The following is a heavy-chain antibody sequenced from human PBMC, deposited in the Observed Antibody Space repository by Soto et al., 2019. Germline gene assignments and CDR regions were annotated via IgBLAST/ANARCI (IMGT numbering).Heavy chain of an antibody. CDR1: GYTFINYG. D-gene: IGHD1-26*01. V-gene: IGHV1-18*01. CDR2: ISVYNGNT. CDR3: AIDSSGSQAGY. J-gene: IGHJ4*02. Sequence: GASVKVSCKASGYTFINYGINWARQAPGQGLEWMGWISVYNGNTNYAQKFQGRVTMTTDTSTSTAYMELRSLRSDDTAVYYCAIDSSGSQAGYWGQGTLVTVSS.